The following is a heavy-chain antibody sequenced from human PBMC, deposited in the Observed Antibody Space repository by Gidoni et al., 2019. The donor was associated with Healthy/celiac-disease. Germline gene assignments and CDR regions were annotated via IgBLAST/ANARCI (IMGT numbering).Heavy chain of an antibody. CDR1: GYTLTSYD. V-gene: IGHV1-8*01. Sequence: QVQLVQSGAEVKKPGASVKVSCKAPGYTLTSYDINWVRQATGQGLEWMGWMNPNSGNTGYAQKFQGRVTMTRNTSISTAYMELSSLRSEDTAVYYCARARKPRNSNWFDPWGQGTLVTVSS. J-gene: IGHJ5*02. D-gene: IGHD4-4*01. CDR3: ARARKPRNSNWFDP. CDR2: MNPNSGNT.